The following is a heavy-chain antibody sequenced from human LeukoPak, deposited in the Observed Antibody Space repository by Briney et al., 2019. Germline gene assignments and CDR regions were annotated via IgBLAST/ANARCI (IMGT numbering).Heavy chain of an antibody. J-gene: IGHJ4*02. V-gene: IGHV3-7*01. D-gene: IGHD1-1*01. CDR3: VRDGDDWNDFDH. Sequence: GGSLRLSCAASGFSFSTSWMTWVRQAPGKGLEWVANIRRDGGEIYYMDSVKGRFAISRDNAKNSLYLQMNSLRVEDTAVYYCVRDGDDWNDFDHWGQGTLVTVSS. CDR2: IRRDGGEI. CDR1: GFSFSTSW.